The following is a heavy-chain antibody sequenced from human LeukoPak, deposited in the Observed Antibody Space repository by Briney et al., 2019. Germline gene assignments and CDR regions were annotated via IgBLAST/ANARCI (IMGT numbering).Heavy chain of an antibody. V-gene: IGHV4-39*07. CDR1: GGSISSSSYY. Sequence: KPSETLSLTCTVSGGSISSSSYYWGWIRQPPGKGLEWIGSIYYSGSTYYNPSLKSRVTISIDTSKNQFSLKLSSVTAADTAMYYCASRGYTYGHFDYWGPGTLVTVSS. CDR3: ASRGYTYGHFDY. CDR2: IYYSGST. J-gene: IGHJ4*02. D-gene: IGHD5-18*01.